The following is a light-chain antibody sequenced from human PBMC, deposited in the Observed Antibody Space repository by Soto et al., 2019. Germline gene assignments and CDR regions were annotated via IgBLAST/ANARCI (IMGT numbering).Light chain of an antibody. V-gene: IGKV3-15*01. J-gene: IGKJ4*01. CDR3: QQYNNWPPLT. CDR1: QSVSRN. CDR2: GAS. Sequence: EIVMTQSPATLSVSPGERATLSCRASQSVSRNLAWYQQKPGQAPRLLIYGASTRATGIPARFSGSVSGTECTLTISSLQSEDFAVYYCQQYNNWPPLTFGGGTKVEIK.